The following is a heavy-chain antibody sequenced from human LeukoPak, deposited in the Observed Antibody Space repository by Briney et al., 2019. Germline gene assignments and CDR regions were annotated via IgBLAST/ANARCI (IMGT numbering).Heavy chain of an antibody. D-gene: IGHD5-18*01. Sequence: ASVKVSCKASGYTFTSYGISWVRQAPGQGLEWMGWISAYNGNTNYAQKLQGRVTMTTDTSTSTAYMELRSLRSDDTAVYYCASADDRDTAMVIPDYWGQGTLVTVSS. CDR3: ASADDRDTAMVIPDY. CDR2: ISAYNGNT. CDR1: GYTFTSYG. J-gene: IGHJ4*02. V-gene: IGHV1-18*01.